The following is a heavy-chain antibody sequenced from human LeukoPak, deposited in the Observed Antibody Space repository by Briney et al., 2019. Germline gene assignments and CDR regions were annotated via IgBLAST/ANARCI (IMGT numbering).Heavy chain of an antibody. D-gene: IGHD4-23*01. V-gene: IGHV3-49*04. CDR2: IRSKTYGETT. J-gene: IGHJ4*02. Sequence: GGSLRLSCTTSGFTFGDYALSWVRQAPGKGLEWVGFIRSKTYGETTDYAASVQGRFIVSRDDSKSIAYLQMNSLKTEDTAVYYCTTEYDYGGKGGDYWGQGTLVTVSS. CDR1: GFTFGDYA. CDR3: TTEYDYGGKGGDY.